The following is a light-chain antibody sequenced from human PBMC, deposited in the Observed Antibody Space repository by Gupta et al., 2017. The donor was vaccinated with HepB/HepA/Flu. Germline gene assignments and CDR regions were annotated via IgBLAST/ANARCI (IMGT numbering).Light chain of an antibody. V-gene: IGLV4-69*01. CDR1: NGHSSYA. J-gene: IGLJ2*01. Sequence: QLVRTQSPSASASLGASVKLTCTLSNGHSSYASAGHQKQPKKCPRYLLKLNIDGRHSKGDGIPDRFSGSSSGAARSLTLXSXQSEDEXDYYCPTWGNSIQHLVFGGGTNLTVL. CDR3: PTWGNSIQHLV. CDR2: LNIDGRH.